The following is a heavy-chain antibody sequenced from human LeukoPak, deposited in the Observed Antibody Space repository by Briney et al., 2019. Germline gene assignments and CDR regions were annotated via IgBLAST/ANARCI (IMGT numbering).Heavy chain of an antibody. Sequence: ETLSLTCNVSGGPINSNIYYWAWVRQPPGKGLEWIGSIYYSGSTYYNPSLKSRITISVDTFRSQVSLKMRSVTAADTAVYYCALLGAGSSGYYYRGGDAFDIWGQGTMVTVSS. J-gene: IGHJ3*02. CDR1: GGPINSNIYY. V-gene: IGHV4-39*01. CDR3: ALLGAGSSGYYYRGGDAFDI. CDR2: IYYSGST. D-gene: IGHD3-22*01.